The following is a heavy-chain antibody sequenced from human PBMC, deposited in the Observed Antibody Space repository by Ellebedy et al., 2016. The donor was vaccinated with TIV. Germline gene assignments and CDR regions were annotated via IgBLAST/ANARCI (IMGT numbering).Heavy chain of an antibody. D-gene: IGHD4-23*01. CDR2: VSPYNGNT. CDR3: ARDSDYGGVTNHWYFNL. CDR1: VYTFTNFG. Sequence: ASVKVSXXASVYTFTNFGISWVRQAPGQGLEWMGWVSPYNGNTNYAQKFQARVTMTTDTSTSTAYMELRSLRSDDTALYFCARDSDYGGVTNHWYFNLWGRGTLVTVSS. J-gene: IGHJ2*01. V-gene: IGHV1-18*01.